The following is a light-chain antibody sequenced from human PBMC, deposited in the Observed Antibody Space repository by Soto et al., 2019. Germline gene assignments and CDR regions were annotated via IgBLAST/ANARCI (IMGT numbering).Light chain of an antibody. CDR2: GAF. Sequence: EIVMTQSPATLSVSPGERATLSCRASQSVSSNLAWYQQKPGQAPRLLIHGAFIRATGIPARFSGSGSGTEFTLTISSLQSEDFAVYYCQQYNDWPPEITFGPGTKVDIK. J-gene: IGKJ3*01. V-gene: IGKV3D-15*01. CDR1: QSVSSN. CDR3: QQYNDWPPEIT.